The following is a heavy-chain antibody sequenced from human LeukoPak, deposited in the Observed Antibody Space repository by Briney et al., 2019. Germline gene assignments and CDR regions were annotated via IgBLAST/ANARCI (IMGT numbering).Heavy chain of an antibody. CDR2: INPNSGDT. CDR3: ARSLSSSWIPSSFDY. Sequence: GASVKVSCKASGYTFTGYYMHWVRQAPGEGLKWVGRINPNSGDTNYEQKFQGRVTMTRDTSITTAYMELNRLRPDDTAIYYCARSLSSSWIPSSFDYWGQGTLVTVSS. J-gene: IGHJ4*02. CDR1: GYTFTGYY. V-gene: IGHV1-2*06. D-gene: IGHD6-6*01.